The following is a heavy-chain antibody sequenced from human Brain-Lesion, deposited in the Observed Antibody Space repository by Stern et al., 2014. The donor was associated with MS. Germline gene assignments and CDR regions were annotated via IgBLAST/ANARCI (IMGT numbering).Heavy chain of an antibody. CDR2: IRNRANSYTT. CDR1: GFTFSDHY. V-gene: IGHV3-72*01. D-gene: IGHD2-8*02. CDR3: IRPLVGSTRGFEY. Sequence: EVQLVESGGGSVQPGGSLRLACAASGFTFSDHYMDWVRPSPRKGLEWVGRIRNRANSYTTEYAASVKGRFTIWRDDSQNSMYLHMNSLKTEDTAVYYCIRPLVGSTRGFEYWGQGTLVTVSS. J-gene: IGHJ4*02.